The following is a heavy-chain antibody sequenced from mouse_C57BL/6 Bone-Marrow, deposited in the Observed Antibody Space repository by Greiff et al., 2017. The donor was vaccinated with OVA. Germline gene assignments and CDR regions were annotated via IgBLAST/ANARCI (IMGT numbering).Heavy chain of an antibody. V-gene: IGHV1-76*01. CDR3: SRRGSHYYGSPPYYFDY. CDR2: IYPGSGNT. D-gene: IGHD1-1*01. Sequence: VQLQQSGAELVRPGASVKLSCKASGYTFTDYYINWVKQRPGQGLEWIARIYPGSGNTYYNEKFKGKATLTAEKSSRTAYMQLSSLTSEDSAVYFCSRRGSHYYGSPPYYFDYWGQGTTLTVSS. CDR1: GYTFTDYY. J-gene: IGHJ2*01.